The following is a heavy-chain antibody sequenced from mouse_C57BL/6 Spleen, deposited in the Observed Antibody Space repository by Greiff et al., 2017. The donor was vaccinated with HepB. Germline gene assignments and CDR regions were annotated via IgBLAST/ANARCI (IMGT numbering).Heavy chain of an antibody. CDR2: ISYDGSN. V-gene: IGHV3-6*01. J-gene: IGHJ3*01. CDR3: AREDSSGYGFAY. D-gene: IGHD3-2*02. CDR1: GYSITSGYY. Sequence: EVKLVESGPGLVKPSQSLSLTCSVTGYSITSGYYWNWIRQFPGNKLEWMGYISYDGSNNYNPSLKNRISITRDTSKKQFFLKLNSVTTEDTATYYCAREDSSGYGFAYWGQGTLVTVSA.